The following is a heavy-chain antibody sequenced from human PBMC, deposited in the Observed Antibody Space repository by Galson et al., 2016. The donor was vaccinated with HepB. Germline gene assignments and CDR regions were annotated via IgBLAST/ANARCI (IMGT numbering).Heavy chain of an antibody. Sequence: SLRLSCADSGLTFSNYPMNWVRQAPGKGLEWVSGISGSGGSIYSADSVNGRFTIARDNSENTLYLQMHSLRAEDTAVYYCARDEDDPSYTIDFWGQGTLVSVSS. CDR2: ISGSGGSI. J-gene: IGHJ4*02. V-gene: IGHV3-23*01. CDR3: ARDEDDPSYTIDF. D-gene: IGHD3-10*01. CDR1: GLTFSNYP.